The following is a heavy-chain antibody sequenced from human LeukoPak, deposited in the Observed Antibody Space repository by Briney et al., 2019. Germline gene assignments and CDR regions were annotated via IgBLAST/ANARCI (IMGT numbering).Heavy chain of an antibody. J-gene: IGHJ3*01. D-gene: IGHD3-10*01. Sequence: GASVKVSCKVSGYTFTGYYLHWVRQAPGQGLESMGWIHPKSGGTYYAQQFQGRVTMTRDTSISTAYMDLTGLTSDDTGVYYCARPSGPTRPALPFEFWGQGTLVTVSS. CDR1: GYTFTGYY. V-gene: IGHV1-2*02. CDR2: IHPKSGGT. CDR3: ARPSGPTRPALPFEF.